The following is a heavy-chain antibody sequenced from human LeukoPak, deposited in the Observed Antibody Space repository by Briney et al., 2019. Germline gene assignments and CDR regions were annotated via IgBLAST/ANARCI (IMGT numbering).Heavy chain of an antibody. J-gene: IGHJ3*02. Sequence: GASVKVSCKASGGTFSSYAISWVRQAPGQGLEWMGGIIPIFGTANYAQKFQGRVTITADESTSTAYMELSSLRSEDTAVYYCAYRAQTTVTPDDAFDIWGQGTMVTVSS. CDR3: AYRAQTTVTPDDAFDI. CDR2: IIPIFGTA. CDR1: GGTFSSYA. D-gene: IGHD4-17*01. V-gene: IGHV1-69*13.